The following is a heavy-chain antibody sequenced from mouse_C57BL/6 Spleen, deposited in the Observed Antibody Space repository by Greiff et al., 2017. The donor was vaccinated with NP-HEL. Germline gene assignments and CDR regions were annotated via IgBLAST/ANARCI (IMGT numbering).Heavy chain of an antibody. Sequence: VQLQQPGAELVKPGASVKMSCKASGYTFTSYWITWVKQRPGQGLEWIGDIYPGSGSTNYNEKFKSKATLTVDTSSSTAYMQLSSLTSEDSAVYYCARGEIYYDYEDAMDYWGQGTSVTVSS. V-gene: IGHV1-55*01. J-gene: IGHJ4*01. CDR2: IYPGSGST. D-gene: IGHD2-4*01. CDR3: ARGEIYYDYEDAMDY. CDR1: GYTFTSYW.